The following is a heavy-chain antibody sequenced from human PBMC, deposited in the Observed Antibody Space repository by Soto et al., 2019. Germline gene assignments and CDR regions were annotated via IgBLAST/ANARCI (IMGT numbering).Heavy chain of an antibody. CDR1: GGSFSGYY. CDR2: INHSGST. J-gene: IGHJ6*02. D-gene: IGHD3-10*01. Sequence: SETLSLTCAVYGGSFSGYYWSWIRQPPGKGLEWIGEINHSGSTNYNPSLKSRVTISVDTSKNQFSLKLSSVTAADTAVYYCARKERVTMVRGVIIDYYYYGMDVWGQGTTVTVSS. V-gene: IGHV4-34*01. CDR3: ARKERVTMVRGVIIDYYYYGMDV.